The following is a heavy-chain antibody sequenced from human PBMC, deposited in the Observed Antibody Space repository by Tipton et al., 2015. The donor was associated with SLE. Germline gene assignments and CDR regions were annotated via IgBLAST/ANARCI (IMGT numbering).Heavy chain of an antibody. CDR2: ISYDGSDE. J-gene: IGHJ4*02. V-gene: IGHV3-30*04. Sequence: SLRLSCAASGFTFSTYAMHWVRQAPGKGLEWVAVISYDGSDEKYADSAKGRFTTSRDNSKNTLYLQMNGLRPEDTAVYYCAYSAYYDLWSGYYIFDYWGQGTLVIVSS. CDR1: GFTFSTYA. D-gene: IGHD3-3*01. CDR3: AYSAYYDLWSGYYIFDY.